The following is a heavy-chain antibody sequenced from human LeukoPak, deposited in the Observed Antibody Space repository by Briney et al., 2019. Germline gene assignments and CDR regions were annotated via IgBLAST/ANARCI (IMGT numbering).Heavy chain of an antibody. V-gene: IGHV3-20*04. CDR1: GFSFDDYG. CDR2: ITWRGGST. Sequence: GGSLRLSCAASGFSFDDYGMSWVRQAPGKGLEWVSGITWRGGSTGYVVSVKGRFTISRDSARDSLYMQMNSLRAEDTALYYCARGVRYSSSSRTFDYWGQGTLVTVSS. D-gene: IGHD6-6*01. J-gene: IGHJ4*02. CDR3: ARGVRYSSSSRTFDY.